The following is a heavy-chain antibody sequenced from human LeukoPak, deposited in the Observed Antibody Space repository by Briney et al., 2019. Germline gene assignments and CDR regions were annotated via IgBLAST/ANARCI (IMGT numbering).Heavy chain of an antibody. Sequence: SETLSLTRTVSGGSISSYYWSWIRQPPGKGLEWIGYIYYSGSTNYNPSLKSRVTISVDTSKNQFSLKLSSVTAADTAVYYCARFYYDSSGYAFDIWGQGTMVTVSS. CDR1: GGSISSYY. CDR2: IYYSGST. D-gene: IGHD3-22*01. J-gene: IGHJ3*02. CDR3: ARFYYDSSGYAFDI. V-gene: IGHV4-59*08.